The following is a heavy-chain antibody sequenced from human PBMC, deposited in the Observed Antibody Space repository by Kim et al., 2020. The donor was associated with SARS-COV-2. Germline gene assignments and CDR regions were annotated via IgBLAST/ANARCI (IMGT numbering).Heavy chain of an antibody. CDR2: IIPILGIA. D-gene: IGHD5-12*01. V-gene: IGHV1-69*04. Sequence: SVKVSCKASGGTFSSYAISWVRQAPGQGLEWMGRIIPILGIANYAQKFQGRVTITADKSTSTAYMELSSLRSEDTAVYYCARGVVDIVAKGNNWFDPWGQGTLVTVSS. CDR3: ARGVVDIVAKGNNWFDP. J-gene: IGHJ5*02. CDR1: GGTFSSYA.